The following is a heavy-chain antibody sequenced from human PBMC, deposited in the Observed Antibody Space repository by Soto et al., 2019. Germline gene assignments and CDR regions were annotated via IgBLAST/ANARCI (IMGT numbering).Heavy chain of an antibody. V-gene: IGHV3-33*01. CDR1: GFTFSSYG. D-gene: IGHD4-17*01. Sequence: AGGSLRLSCAASGFTFSSYGMHWVRQAPGKGLEWVAVIWYDGSNKYYADSVKGRFTISRDNSKNTLYLQMNSLRAEDTAVYYCARYGDYGKTYDYWGQGTLVTVSS. J-gene: IGHJ4*02. CDR3: ARYGDYGKTYDY. CDR2: IWYDGSNK.